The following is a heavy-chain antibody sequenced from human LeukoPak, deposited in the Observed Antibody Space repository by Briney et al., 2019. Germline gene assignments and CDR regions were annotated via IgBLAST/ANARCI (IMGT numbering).Heavy chain of an antibody. CDR1: GGSISSGGYY. V-gene: IGHV4-30-2*01. J-gene: IGHJ4*02. Sequence: PSETLSLTCTVSGGSISSGGYYWSWIRQPPGKGLEWIGYIYHSGSTYYNPSLKSRVTISVDRSKNQFSLKLSSVTAADTAVYYCARPTSWGSGFDYWGQGTLVTVSS. D-gene: IGHD7-27*01. CDR3: ARPTSWGSGFDY. CDR2: IYHSGST.